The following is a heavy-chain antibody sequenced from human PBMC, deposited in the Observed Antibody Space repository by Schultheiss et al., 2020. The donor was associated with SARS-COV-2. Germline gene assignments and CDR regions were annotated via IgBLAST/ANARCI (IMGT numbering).Heavy chain of an antibody. V-gene: IGHV3-64*01. J-gene: IGHJ4*02. CDR2: ISSNGGST. CDR1: GFTFSSYA. D-gene: IGHD4/OR15-4a*01. Sequence: GGSLRLSCAASGFTFSSYAMHWVRQAPGKGLEYVSAISSNGGSTYYANSVKGRFTISRDNRKNMVYLQMSSLRAEDTAVYYCVRDQGQDYGPYDYWGQGTLVTVSS. CDR3: VRDQGQDYGPYDY.